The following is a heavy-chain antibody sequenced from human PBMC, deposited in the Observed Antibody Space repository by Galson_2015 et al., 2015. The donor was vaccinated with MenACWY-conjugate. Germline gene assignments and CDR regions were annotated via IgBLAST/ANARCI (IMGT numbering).Heavy chain of an antibody. CDR3: ASIFSSSGFDY. D-gene: IGHD6-6*01. Sequence: SVKVSCKASGYTFTSYAMHWVRQAPGQRLEWMGWINAGNGIAKYSQKFQGRVTITRDTSASTAYMEMSSLRSDDTAVYYCASIFSSSGFDYWAQGTLVTVSS. CDR1: GYTFTSYA. V-gene: IGHV1-3*01. J-gene: IGHJ4*02. CDR2: INAGNGIA.